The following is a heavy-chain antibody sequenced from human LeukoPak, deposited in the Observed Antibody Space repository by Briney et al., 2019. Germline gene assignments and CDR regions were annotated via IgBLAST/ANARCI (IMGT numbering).Heavy chain of an antibody. CDR1: GFPFSSYS. CDR2: ISSSGDYI. V-gene: IGHV3-21*01. CDR3: ARDAYYDILTGYFDY. Sequence: PGGSLRLSCAASGFPFSSYSMNWVRQAPGKGLEGVSSISSSGDYISYADSVTGRFTISRDNAKNSLYLQMNSLRAEDTAVYYCARDAYYDILTGYFDYWGQGTLVTVSS. J-gene: IGHJ4*02. D-gene: IGHD3-9*01.